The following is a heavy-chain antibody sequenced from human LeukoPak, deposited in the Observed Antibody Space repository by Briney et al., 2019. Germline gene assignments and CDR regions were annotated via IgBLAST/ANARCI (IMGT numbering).Heavy chain of an antibody. J-gene: IGHJ5*02. V-gene: IGHV4-34*01. Sequence: SGSLSLTRAVYLGSPSDYYWSGIRQPPGRGREGMGEINYSGSTNYNPSLKSRGTIPVDTSKNQFPLTLSSVTAADTAVYYCISRNANNWFDPWGQGTLVTVSS. CDR3: ISRNANNWFDP. CDR1: LGSPSDYY. CDR2: INYSGST.